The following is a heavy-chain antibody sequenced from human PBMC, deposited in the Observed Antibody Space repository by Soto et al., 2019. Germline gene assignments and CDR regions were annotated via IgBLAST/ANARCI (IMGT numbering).Heavy chain of an antibody. CDR2: ISAYNGNT. V-gene: IGHV1-18*01. CDR3: ARDRYYDSSGYYYSDY. D-gene: IGHD3-22*01. Sequence: ASVKVSCKASGYTFTSYGISWVRQAPGQGLEWMGWISAYNGNTNYAQKLQGRVTMTTDTSTSTAYMELRSLRSDDTAAYYCARDRYYDSSGYYYSDYWGQGTLVTVSS. CDR1: GYTFTSYG. J-gene: IGHJ4*02.